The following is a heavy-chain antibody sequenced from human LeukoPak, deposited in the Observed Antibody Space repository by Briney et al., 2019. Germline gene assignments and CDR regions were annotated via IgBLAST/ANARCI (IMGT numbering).Heavy chain of an antibody. CDR3: ARLAVAGTQGGFDY. CDR2: IIPIFGAT. Sequence: VASVKVSCKASGGTFSTYGVSWVRQAPGQGLEWMGGIIPIFGATNYAQKFQGRVTITADESTSTAYMELSGLRSEDTAVYYCARLAVAGTQGGFDYWGQGTLVTVSS. D-gene: IGHD6-19*01. V-gene: IGHV1-69*01. J-gene: IGHJ4*02. CDR1: GGTFSTYG.